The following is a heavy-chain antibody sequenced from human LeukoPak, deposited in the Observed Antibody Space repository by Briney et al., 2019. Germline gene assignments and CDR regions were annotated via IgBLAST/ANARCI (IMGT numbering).Heavy chain of an antibody. J-gene: IGHJ5*02. V-gene: IGHV4-34*01. CDR3: ARGPYCSSTSCRYNWFDP. CDR2: INHSGST. CDR1: Y. Sequence: YXSWIRQPPGKGLEWIGEINHSGSTNYNPSLKSRVTISVDTSKNQFSLKLSSVTAADTAVYYCARGPYCSSTSCRYNWFDPWGQGTLVTVSS. D-gene: IGHD2-2*01.